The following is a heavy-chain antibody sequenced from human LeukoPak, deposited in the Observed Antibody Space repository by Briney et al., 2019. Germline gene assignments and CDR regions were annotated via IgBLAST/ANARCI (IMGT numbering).Heavy chain of an antibody. V-gene: IGHV3-7*01. CDR1: GLTFSSYW. J-gene: IGHJ4*02. D-gene: IGHD2-15*01. CDR3: ARDDPSYCSGGSCYER. Sequence: PGGSLRLSCAASGLTFSSYWMSWVRQAPGKGLEWVANIKQDGSEKYYVDSVKGRFTISRDNAKNSLYLQMNSLRAEDTAVYYCARDDPSYCSGGSCYERWGQGTLVTVSS. CDR2: IKQDGSEK.